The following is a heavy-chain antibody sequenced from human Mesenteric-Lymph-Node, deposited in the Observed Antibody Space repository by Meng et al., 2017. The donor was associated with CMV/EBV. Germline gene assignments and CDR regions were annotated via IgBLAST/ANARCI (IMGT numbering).Heavy chain of an antibody. CDR2: ISSSNSYT. Sequence: GESLKISCAASGFTFSSYWMHWVRQAPGKGLEWVSSISSSNSYTYYADSVKGRFTISRDNAKNSLYLQMNSLRAEDTAMYYCGALHDFWSGYYYYWGQGTLVTVSS. V-gene: IGHV3-21*06. CDR3: GALHDFWSGYYYY. D-gene: IGHD3-3*01. J-gene: IGHJ4*02. CDR1: GFTFSSYW.